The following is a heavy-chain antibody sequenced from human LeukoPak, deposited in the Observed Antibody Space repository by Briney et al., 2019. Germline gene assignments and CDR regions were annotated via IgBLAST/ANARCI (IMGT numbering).Heavy chain of an antibody. D-gene: IGHD3-22*01. CDR2: IYTSGST. Sequence: SETLSLTCTVSGGSISSYYWSWIRQPAGKGLEWIGRIYTSGSTNYNPSLKSRVTMSVDTSKNQFSLKLSSVTAADTAVYYCSRQSSTAYYDSSGLPYGTFDIWGQGTMVTVSS. V-gene: IGHV4-4*07. CDR3: SRQSSTAYYDSSGLPYGTFDI. J-gene: IGHJ3*02. CDR1: GGSISSYY.